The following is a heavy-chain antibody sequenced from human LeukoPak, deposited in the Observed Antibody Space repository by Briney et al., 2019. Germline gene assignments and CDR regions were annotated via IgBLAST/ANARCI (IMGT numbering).Heavy chain of an antibody. V-gene: IGHV1-2*02. CDR1: GYTFTSYY. CDR3: AREGYSSSPPYYYYYMDV. J-gene: IGHJ6*03. Sequence: ASVKVSCKASGYTFTSYYMHWVRQAPGQGLEWMGWINPNSGGTNYAQKFQGRVTMTRDTSISTAYMELSRLRSDDTAVYYCAREGYSSSPPYYYYYMDVWGKGTTVTVSS. D-gene: IGHD6-6*01. CDR2: INPNSGGT.